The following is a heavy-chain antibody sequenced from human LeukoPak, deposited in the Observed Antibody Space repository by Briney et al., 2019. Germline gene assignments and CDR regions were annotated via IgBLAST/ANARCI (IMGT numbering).Heavy chain of an antibody. J-gene: IGHJ3*02. D-gene: IGHD2-15*01. CDR1: EYSFNNYW. CDR3: ASSLGYCSGGSCYSGAFDI. Sequence: GESLKISCKGSEYSFNNYWIGWVRQMPGKGLEWMGNIYPADSDTRYSPSFQGQVTISVDKSISTAYLQWSSQKASDTAMYYCASSLGYCSGGSCYSGAFDIWGQGTMVTVSS. CDR2: IYPADSDT. V-gene: IGHV5-51*01.